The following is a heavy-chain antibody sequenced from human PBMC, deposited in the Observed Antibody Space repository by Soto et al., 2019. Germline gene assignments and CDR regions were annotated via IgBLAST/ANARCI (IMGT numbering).Heavy chain of an antibody. CDR2: ISGSGGST. V-gene: IGHV3-23*01. J-gene: IGHJ4*02. CDR3: AKLSSPCSSTSCYRGEFDY. Sequence: GGSLRLSCAASGFTFSSYAMSWVRQAPGKGLEWVSAISGSGGSTYYADSVKGRFTISRDNSKNRLYLQMNSLRAEDTAVYYCAKLSSPCSSTSCYRGEFDYWGQGTLVTVSS. D-gene: IGHD2-2*01. CDR1: GFTFSSYA.